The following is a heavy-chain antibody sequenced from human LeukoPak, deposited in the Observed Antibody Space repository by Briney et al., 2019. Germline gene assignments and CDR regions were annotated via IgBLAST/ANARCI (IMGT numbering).Heavy chain of an antibody. D-gene: IGHD6-13*01. Sequence: SETLSPTCAVYGGSFSGYYWSWIRQPPGKGLEWIGEINHSGSTNYNPSLKSRVTISVDTSKNQFSLKLSSVTAADTAVYYCARVRGQLRAYYYYGMDVWGQGTTVTVSS. J-gene: IGHJ6*02. CDR2: INHSGST. CDR1: GGSFSGYY. CDR3: ARVRGQLRAYYYYGMDV. V-gene: IGHV4-34*01.